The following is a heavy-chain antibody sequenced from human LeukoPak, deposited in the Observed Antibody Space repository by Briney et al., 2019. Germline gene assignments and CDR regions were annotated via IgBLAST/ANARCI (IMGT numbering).Heavy chain of an antibody. D-gene: IGHD4-17*01. J-gene: IGHJ4*02. Sequence: ASVKVSCKASGYTFTDYYMHWVRQAPGQGLEWMGWINPNSGGTNYAQKFQGRVTMTRDTSISTAYMELTRLRSDDTAVYYCAKDFVAVTTGYFDYWGQGTLVTVSS. CDR3: AKDFVAVTTGYFDY. CDR1: GYTFTDYY. CDR2: INPNSGGT. V-gene: IGHV1-2*02.